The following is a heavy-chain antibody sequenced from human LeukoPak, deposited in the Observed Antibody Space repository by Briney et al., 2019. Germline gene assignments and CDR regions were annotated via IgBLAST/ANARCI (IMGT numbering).Heavy chain of an antibody. D-gene: IGHD2-21*02. V-gene: IGHV1-8*01. J-gene: IGHJ4*02. CDR2: MNPNSGNT. CDR3: ARPSGNCGGDCYRLSY. CDR1: GYNFTSYD. Sequence: ASVKVSCKASGYNFTSYDINWVRQATGQGLEWMGWMNPNSGNTGYAQKFQGRVTMTRNTSINTAYMELSRLSSEDTAVYYCARPSGNCGGDCYRLSYWGQGTLVTVSS.